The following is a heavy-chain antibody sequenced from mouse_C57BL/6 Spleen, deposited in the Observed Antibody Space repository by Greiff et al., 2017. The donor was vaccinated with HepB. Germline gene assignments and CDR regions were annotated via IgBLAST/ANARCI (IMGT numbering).Heavy chain of an antibody. V-gene: IGHV5-6*01. CDR1: GFTFSSYG. CDR3: ERHRYSNYYFDY. J-gene: IGHJ2*01. Sequence: EVQRVESGGDLVKPGGSLKLSCAASGFTFSSYGMSWVRQTPDKRLEWVATISSGGSYTDYPDSVKGRFTISRDNAKNTLYLQMSSLKSEDTAMYNCERHRYSNYYFDYWGQGTTLTVSS. CDR2: ISSGGSYT. D-gene: IGHD2-5*01.